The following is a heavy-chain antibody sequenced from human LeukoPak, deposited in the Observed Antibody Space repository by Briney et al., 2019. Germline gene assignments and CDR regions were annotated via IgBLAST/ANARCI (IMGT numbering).Heavy chain of an antibody. CDR2: INPNSGNT. J-gene: IGHJ4*02. CDR3: ARGYHVLRFLEWLRYFDY. D-gene: IGHD3-3*01. V-gene: IGHV1-8*02. CDR1: GYTFTGYY. Sequence: ASVKVSCKASGYTFTGYYMHWVRQAPGQGLEWMGWINPNSGNTGYAQKFQGRVTMTRNTSISTAYMELSSLRSEDTAVYYCARGYHVLRFLEWLRYFDYWGQGTLVTVSS.